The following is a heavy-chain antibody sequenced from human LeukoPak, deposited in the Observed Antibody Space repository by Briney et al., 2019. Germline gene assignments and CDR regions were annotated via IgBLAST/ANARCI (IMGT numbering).Heavy chain of an antibody. D-gene: IGHD7-27*01. J-gene: IGHJ4*01. CDR3: ARGPPNWGYDY. Sequence: ASVKVSCKASGYTFTSYNFNWVRQATGQRPEWMGWMGPNSGDTGYAQKFQDRVTMTRNTSISTAYMELSSLRSDDTAVYYCARGPPNWGYDYWGPGTLVTVSS. V-gene: IGHV1-8*01. CDR2: MGPNSGDT. CDR1: GYTFTSYN.